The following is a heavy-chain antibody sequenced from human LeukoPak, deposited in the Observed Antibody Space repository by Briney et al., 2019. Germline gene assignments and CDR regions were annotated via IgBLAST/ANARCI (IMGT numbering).Heavy chain of an antibody. V-gene: IGHV3-7*03. D-gene: IGHD5-12*01. Sequence: PGGSLRLSCAASGFTFSSYWMSWVRQAPGKGLEWVANIKQDGSEKYYVDSVKGRFTISRDNAKNSLYLQMNSLRAEDTAVYYCARDPSYSGYDPAFDYWGQGTLVTVSS. CDR3: ARDPSYSGYDPAFDY. J-gene: IGHJ4*02. CDR1: GFTFSSYW. CDR2: IKQDGSEK.